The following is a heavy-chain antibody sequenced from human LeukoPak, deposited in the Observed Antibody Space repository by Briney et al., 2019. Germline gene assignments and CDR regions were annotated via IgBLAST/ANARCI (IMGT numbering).Heavy chain of an antibody. CDR2: ISSSSSYI. V-gene: IGHV3-21*01. J-gene: IGHJ5*02. D-gene: IGHD3-10*01. CDR1: GFTFSSYS. CDR3: ARGFQYYYGSGSYYP. Sequence: GGSLRLSCAASGFTFSSYSMNWVRQAPGKRLEWVSSISSSSSYIYYADSVKGRFTISRDNAKNSLYLQMNSLRAEDTAVYYCARGFQYYYGSGSYYPWGQGTLVTVSS.